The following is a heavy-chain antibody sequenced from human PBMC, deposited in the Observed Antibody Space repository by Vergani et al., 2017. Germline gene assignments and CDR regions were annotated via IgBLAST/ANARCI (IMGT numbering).Heavy chain of an antibody. D-gene: IGHD3-10*01. Sequence: QLQLQESGSGLVKPSQTLSLTCAVSGGSISSGGYSWSWIRQPPGKGLEWIGYIYHSGSTYYNQSLKSRGTISVDRSKNQFSLKLSSVTAADTAVYYCARAVVRGVTSRWFDPWGQGTLVTVSS. J-gene: IGHJ5*02. V-gene: IGHV4-30-2*01. CDR2: IYHSGST. CDR3: ARAVVRGVTSRWFDP. CDR1: GGSISSGGYS.